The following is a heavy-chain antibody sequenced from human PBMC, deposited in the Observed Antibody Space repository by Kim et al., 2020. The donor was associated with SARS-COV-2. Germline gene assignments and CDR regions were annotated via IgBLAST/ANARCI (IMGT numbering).Heavy chain of an antibody. CDR1: GFTVGSNS. Sequence: RGSLRLSCAASGFTVGSNSMGWVRQAPGKGLDWVSVIFRGGATDYADSVRGRFTISRDSSKNTLYLQMNSLRGEDTAVYYCAGWTSSSWFDNWGQGTMVTVSS. V-gene: IGHV3-53*01. CDR2: IFRGGAT. J-gene: IGHJ4*02. D-gene: IGHD6-6*01. CDR3: AGWTSSSWFDN.